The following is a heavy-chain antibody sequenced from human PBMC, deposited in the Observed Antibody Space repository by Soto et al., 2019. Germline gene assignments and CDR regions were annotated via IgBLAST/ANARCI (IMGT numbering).Heavy chain of an antibody. CDR2: IDKDGTT. V-gene: IGHV3-66*01. Sequence: GSLRLSCAASGFTVISNHMSWVRQAPGKGLEWVSVIDKDGTTYYADSVKGRFIISRDNSKNTLYLQMNSVRAEDTALYYCARAAPYYDFWSGYVDPWGQGT. J-gene: IGHJ5*02. D-gene: IGHD3-3*01. CDR1: GFTVISNH. CDR3: ARAAPYYDFWSGYVDP.